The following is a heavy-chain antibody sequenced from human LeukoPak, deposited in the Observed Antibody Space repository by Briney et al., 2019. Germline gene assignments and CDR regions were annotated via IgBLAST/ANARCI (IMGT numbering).Heavy chain of an antibody. CDR1: GYTFTGYA. CDR2: INPNSGGT. D-gene: IGHD3-9*01. J-gene: IGHJ4*02. Sequence: ASVKVSCKASGYTFTGYAMHWVRQAPGQGLEWVGRINPNSGGTNYAQDLQGRVTITRDTSINTAYMELNRLRSDDTAIYYCTRDLTISGPIGIWGQGTLVTVSA. V-gene: IGHV1-2*06. CDR3: TRDLTISGPIGI.